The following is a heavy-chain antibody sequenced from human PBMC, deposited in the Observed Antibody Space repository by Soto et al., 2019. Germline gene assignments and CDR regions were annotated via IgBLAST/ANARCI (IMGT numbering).Heavy chain of an antibody. CDR2: IGTAGDT. J-gene: IGHJ6*02. Sequence: GGSLRLSCAASGFTFSSYDMHWVRQATGKGLEWVSAIGTAGDTYYPGSVKGRFTISRENAKNSLYLQMNSLRAEDTAVYYCARGPLSDELRYFDWFTNPRYYGMDVWGQGTTVTVSS. V-gene: IGHV3-13*01. CDR3: ARGPLSDELRYFDWFTNPRYYGMDV. D-gene: IGHD3-9*01. CDR1: GFTFSSYD.